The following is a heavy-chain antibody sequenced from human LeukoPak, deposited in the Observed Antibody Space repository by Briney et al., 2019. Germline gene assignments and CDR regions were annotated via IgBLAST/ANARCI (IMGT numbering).Heavy chain of an antibody. J-gene: IGHJ4*02. Sequence: PGGSLRLSCAASGFIFSDYGMNWVRQAPGKGLEWLSYISSSGNTIYYADSVKGRFTISRDKAKNSLYLQMNRLRDEDTAVYYCARPLYYSDSSGYYDYWGQGTLVTVSS. D-gene: IGHD3-22*01. CDR2: ISSSGNTI. V-gene: IGHV3-48*02. CDR1: GFIFSDYG. CDR3: ARPLYYSDSSGYYDY.